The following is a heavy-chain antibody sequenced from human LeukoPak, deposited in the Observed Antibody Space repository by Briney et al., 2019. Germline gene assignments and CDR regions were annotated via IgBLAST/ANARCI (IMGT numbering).Heavy chain of an antibody. CDR2: ILYDGSNK. V-gene: IGHV3-30*18. CDR3: AKELFLVSGQTVTTRGAFDI. Sequence: QTAGSLRLSCAVSGFSFTTYWMRCVRQPPGKGREWVAVILYDGSNKYYTDSVKGRFTISRDTSKNTLYLQMNSLRARDTAVYYCAKELFLVSGQTVTTRGAFDIWGQATMVTVSS. J-gene: IGHJ3*02. CDR1: GFSFTTYW. D-gene: IGHD4-17*01.